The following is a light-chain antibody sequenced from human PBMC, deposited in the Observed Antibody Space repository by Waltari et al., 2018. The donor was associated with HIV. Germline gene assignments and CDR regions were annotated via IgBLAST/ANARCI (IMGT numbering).Light chain of an antibody. J-gene: IGLJ3*02. Sequence: QSALTQPRSVSGSPGQSVTISCTGTSSDVGGYDYVSWYQQHPGKAPKLMIYDVNNRPSGVPDRFSGSKSGNSASLSISGLQADDEADYFFCSYAGTYTWVFGGGTKLTVL. CDR3: CSYAGTYTWV. V-gene: IGLV2-11*01. CDR2: DVN. CDR1: SSDVGGYDY.